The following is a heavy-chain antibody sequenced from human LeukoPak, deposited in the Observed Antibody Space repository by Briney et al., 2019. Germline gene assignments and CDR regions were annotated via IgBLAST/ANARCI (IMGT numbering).Heavy chain of an antibody. CDR2: ISSSSSYI. CDR1: GFTFSSYS. J-gene: IGHJ4*02. Sequence: PGGSLRLSCAASGFTFSSYSMNWVRQAPGKGLEWVSSISSSSSYIFYADSVNGRFTISRDNAKNSLYLQMNSLRAEDTAVYYCARDFNSGNYYDSSGYSLDYWGQGTLVTVSS. D-gene: IGHD3-22*01. V-gene: IGHV3-21*01. CDR3: ARDFNSGNYYDSSGYSLDY.